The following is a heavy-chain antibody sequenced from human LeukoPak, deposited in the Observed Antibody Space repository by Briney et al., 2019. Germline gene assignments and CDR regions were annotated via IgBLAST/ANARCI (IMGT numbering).Heavy chain of an antibody. D-gene: IGHD6-19*01. Sequence: ASVTVTCKASGYTFTSCGRSWVRQAPGQGLEWMGWISAYNGNTNYAQKLQGRVTMTTDTSTSTAYMELRSLRSDDTAVYYCARDSGSEAFDILGQGRMVTVSS. CDR1: GYTFTSCG. V-gene: IGHV1-18*01. J-gene: IGHJ3*02. CDR2: ISAYNGNT. CDR3: ARDSGSEAFDI.